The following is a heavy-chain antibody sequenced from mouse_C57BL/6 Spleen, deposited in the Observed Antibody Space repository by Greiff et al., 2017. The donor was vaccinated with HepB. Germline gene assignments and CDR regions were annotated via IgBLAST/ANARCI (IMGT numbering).Heavy chain of an antibody. Sequence: VQLQQSGPELVKPGASVKISCKASGYTFTDYYMNWVKQSHGKSLEWIGDINPNNGGTSYNQKFKGKATLTVDKSSSTAYMELRSLTSEDSAVYYCARSGYGYDGWFAYWGQGTLVTVSA. J-gene: IGHJ3*01. V-gene: IGHV1-26*01. D-gene: IGHD2-2*01. CDR1: GYTFTDYY. CDR3: ARSGYGYDGWFAY. CDR2: INPNNGGT.